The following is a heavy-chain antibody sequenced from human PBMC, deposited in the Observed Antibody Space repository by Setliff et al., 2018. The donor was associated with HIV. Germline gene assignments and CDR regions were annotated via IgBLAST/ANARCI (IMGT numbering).Heavy chain of an antibody. J-gene: IGHJ1*01. Sequence: AAVKVSCKVSGYTLTELSIHWVRQAPGKGLEWMGGFDPEDGEIIYAQKFQGTFTMTEDTSTDTVYMELSSLKSEDTAVYYCATDLSSGYFYFTLHFWGQGTLVTVSS. CDR2: FDPEDGEI. CDR1: GYTLTELS. CDR3: ATDLSSGYFYFTLHF. D-gene: IGHD3-22*01. V-gene: IGHV1-24*01.